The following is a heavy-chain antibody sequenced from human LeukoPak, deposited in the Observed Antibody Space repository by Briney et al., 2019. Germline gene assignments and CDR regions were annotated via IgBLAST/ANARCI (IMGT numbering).Heavy chain of an antibody. V-gene: IGHV6-1*01. CDR1: GDSVSSNSAA. J-gene: IGHJ6*02. D-gene: IGHD6-19*01. Sequence: SQTHSLTCAISGDSVSSNSAAWNWIRQSPSRGLEWLGRPYYRSKWYNDYAVSVKSRITINPDTSKNQFSLQLNSVTPEDTAVYYCARVPLAGRYYYYGMDVWGQGTTVTVSS. CDR3: ARVPLAGRYYYYGMDV. CDR2: PYYRSKWYN.